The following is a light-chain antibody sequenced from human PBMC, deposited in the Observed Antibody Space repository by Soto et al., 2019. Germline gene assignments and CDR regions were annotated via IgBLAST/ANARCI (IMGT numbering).Light chain of an antibody. J-gene: IGKJ1*01. CDR2: DAS. CDR3: QQYETFSGT. Sequence: DIQMTQSPSTLSASVGDRVTITCRASQSISIWLAWYQQKPGEAPKLLIYDASALPRGVPSRFSGSGSGTKFTLTIASLQPDDFATYYCQQYETFSGTFGPGTKVDNK. V-gene: IGKV1-5*01. CDR1: QSISIW.